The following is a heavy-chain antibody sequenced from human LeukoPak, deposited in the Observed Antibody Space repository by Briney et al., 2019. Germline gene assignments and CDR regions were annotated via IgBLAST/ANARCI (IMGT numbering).Heavy chain of an antibody. V-gene: IGHV1-8*02. CDR2: MNPNSGNT. Sequence: WASVKVSCKASGYSFTSYGISWVRQAPGQGLEWMGWMNPNSGNTGYAQKFQGRVTTTRNTSISTAYMELSSLRSEDTAVYYCARGYYYDSSGTDAFDIWGQGTMVTVSS. D-gene: IGHD3-22*01. CDR1: GYSFTSYG. CDR3: ARGYYYDSSGTDAFDI. J-gene: IGHJ3*02.